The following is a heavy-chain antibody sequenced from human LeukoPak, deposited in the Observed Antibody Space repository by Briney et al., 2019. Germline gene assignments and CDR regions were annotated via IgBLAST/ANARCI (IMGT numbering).Heavy chain of an antibody. CDR3: ARTTEAHSWRTRYYDYYMDV. D-gene: IGHD6-13*01. CDR1: GGSISSYY. Sequence: PSETLSLTCTVSGGSISSYYWSWIRQPPGKGLEWIGYIYYSGSTNYNPSLKSRVTISVATSKNQFSLKLSSVTAADTAVYYCARTTEAHSWRTRYYDYYMDVWGKGTTVTVSS. J-gene: IGHJ6*03. V-gene: IGHV4-59*01. CDR2: IYYSGST.